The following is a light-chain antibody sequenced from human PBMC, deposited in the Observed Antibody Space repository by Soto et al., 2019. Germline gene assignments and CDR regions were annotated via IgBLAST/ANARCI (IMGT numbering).Light chain of an antibody. V-gene: IGLV3-21*02. Sequence: SYELTQAPSVSVAPGXXXXXXXGGNNIAIKSVHWYQQEPGQAPVLVVYDDGDRPSGIPERFSGSNSGNTATLTITRVEAGDEADYHCQVWDSSSDHRVVFGGGTKLTVL. CDR2: DDG. CDR1: NIAIKS. J-gene: IGLJ2*01. CDR3: QVWDSSSDHRVV.